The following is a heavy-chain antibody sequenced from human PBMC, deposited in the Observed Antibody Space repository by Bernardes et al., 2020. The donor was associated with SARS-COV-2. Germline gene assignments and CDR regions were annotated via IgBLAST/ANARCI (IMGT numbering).Heavy chain of an antibody. D-gene: IGHD2-21*02. V-gene: IGHV1-8*01. CDR3: ARGSELHCSGDDCYSSSTWFDT. J-gene: IGHJ5*02. Sequence: ASVKVSCKASGYTFSIYDLNWVRQAPGQGLEWMGWMHPNSGDTGYSQKFQGRVTLTWDTSISTAYMELTSLKSDDTAVYYCARGSELHCSGDDCYSSSTWFDTWGQGTLVSVSS. CDR1: GYTFSIYD. CDR2: MHPNSGDT.